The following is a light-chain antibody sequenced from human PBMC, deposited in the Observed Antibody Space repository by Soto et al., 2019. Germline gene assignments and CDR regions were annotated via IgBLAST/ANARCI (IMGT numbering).Light chain of an antibody. Sequence: QSALTQPPSASGSPGQSVAISCTGTSSDVGGYNYVSWYQQHPGKATKLMIYEVNKRPSGVPDRFSGSKSGNTASLTVSGHHAEDEADYYCSSYAGSSNVFGTGTKLTVL. V-gene: IGLV2-8*01. CDR1: SSDVGGYNY. CDR2: EVN. CDR3: SSYAGSSNV. J-gene: IGLJ1*01.